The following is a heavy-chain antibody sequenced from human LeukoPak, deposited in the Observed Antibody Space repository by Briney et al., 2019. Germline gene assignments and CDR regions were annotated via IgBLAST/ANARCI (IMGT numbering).Heavy chain of an antibody. D-gene: IGHD3-10*01. J-gene: IGHJ6*03. CDR3: ARGLREFGYYYYHMDV. CDR1: GGSFSGYY. CDR2: IIHSGRT. V-gene: IGHV4-34*01. Sequence: SETLSLTCAVYGGSFSGYYWSWIRQPPGKGLEWIGEIIHSGRTNYNPSLKSRVTISADTSKNQFSLKLRSVTAADTAVYYCARGLREFGYYYYHMDVWGKGTTVTVSS.